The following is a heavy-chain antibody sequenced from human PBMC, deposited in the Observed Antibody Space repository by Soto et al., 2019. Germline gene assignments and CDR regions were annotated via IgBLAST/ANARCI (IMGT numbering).Heavy chain of an antibody. Sequence: ASVKVSCKASGYTFTSYGISWVRQAPGQGLEWMGWISAYNGNTNYARKLQGRVTMTTDTSTSTAYMELRSLRSDDTAVYYCARDQSYDFWSGYNWFDPWGQGTLVTVSS. CDR1: GYTFTSYG. V-gene: IGHV1-18*01. J-gene: IGHJ5*02. CDR3: ARDQSYDFWSGYNWFDP. D-gene: IGHD3-3*01. CDR2: ISAYNGNT.